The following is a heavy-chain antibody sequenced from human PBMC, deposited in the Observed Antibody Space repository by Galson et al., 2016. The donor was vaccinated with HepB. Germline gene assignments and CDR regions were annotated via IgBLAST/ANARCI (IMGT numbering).Heavy chain of an antibody. CDR1: GYTFTSNY. Sequence: SVKVSCKASGYTFTSNYMNWVRQAPGQGLEWMGKINPSGGSTAYAQKFQGRVTMTRDTSTYTLYMELSSLRSDDTAVYYCARGRRTQLSFYNYGMDVWGQGTTVTVSS. J-gene: IGHJ6*02. CDR2: INPSGGST. D-gene: IGHD1-1*01. V-gene: IGHV1-46*01. CDR3: ARGRRTQLSFYNYGMDV.